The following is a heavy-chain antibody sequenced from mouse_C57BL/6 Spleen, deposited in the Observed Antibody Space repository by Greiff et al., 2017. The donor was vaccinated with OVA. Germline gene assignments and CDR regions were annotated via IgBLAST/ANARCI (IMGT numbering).Heavy chain of an antibody. CDR1: GFTFSDYG. V-gene: IGHV5-17*01. CDR2: ISSGSSTI. CDR3: ARDGNYGIPDY. J-gene: IGHJ2*01. D-gene: IGHD2-1*01. Sequence: EVMLVESGGGLVKPGGSLKLSCAASGFTFSDYGMHWVRQAPEKGLEWVAYISSGSSTIYYADTVKGRVTISRDNAKNTLFLQMTSLRSEDTAMYYCARDGNYGIPDYWGQGTTLTVSS.